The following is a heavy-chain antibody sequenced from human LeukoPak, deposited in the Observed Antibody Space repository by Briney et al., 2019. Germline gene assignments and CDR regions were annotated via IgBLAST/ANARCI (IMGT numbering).Heavy chain of an antibody. CDR1: GGTFSSYA. J-gene: IGHJ6*02. V-gene: IGHV1-69*05. CDR2: IIPIFGTA. CDR3: ARDSSIGAVVTAPYYYYGMDV. Sequence: SVKVSCKASGGTFSSYAISWVRQAPGQGLEWMGGIIPIFGTANYAQKFQGRVTITTDESTSTAYMELSSLRSEDTAVYYCARDSSIGAVVTAPYYYYGMDVWGQGTTVTVSS. D-gene: IGHD2-21*02.